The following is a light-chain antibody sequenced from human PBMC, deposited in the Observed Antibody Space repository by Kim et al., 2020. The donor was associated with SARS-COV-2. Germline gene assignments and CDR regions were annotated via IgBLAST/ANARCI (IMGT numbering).Light chain of an antibody. CDR3: QQYDSSPFT. Sequence: SRGQRATISCRASQSVRSGYIAWYQQRPGQAPRVLMYETSTRDIGIPDRFSGSGSGTDFTLIINRLEPEDFAVYYCQQYDSSPFTFGGGTKVDIK. J-gene: IGKJ4*01. CDR2: ETS. V-gene: IGKV3-20*01. CDR1: QSVRSGY.